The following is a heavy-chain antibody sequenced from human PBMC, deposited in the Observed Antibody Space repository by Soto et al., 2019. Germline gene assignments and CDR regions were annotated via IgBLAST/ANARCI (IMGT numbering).Heavy chain of an antibody. V-gene: IGHV1-18*01. D-gene: IGHD3-3*01. CDR1: GYTFTSYG. CDR3: ARVGETTFGAILINWFDP. Sequence: QVQLVQSGGEVKKPGASVRVSCKASGYTFTSYGITWVRQAPGQGLEWMGWINPYNGNTNYEQKLQGRVTMTIDTSTNTAYMELRSLRSDDTAVYYCARVGETTFGAILINWFDPWGQGTLVTVSS. CDR2: INPYNGNT. J-gene: IGHJ5*02.